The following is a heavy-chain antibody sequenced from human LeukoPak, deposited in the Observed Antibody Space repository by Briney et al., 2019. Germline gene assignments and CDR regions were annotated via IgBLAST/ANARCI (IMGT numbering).Heavy chain of an antibody. J-gene: IGHJ4*02. CDR1: GFTFTTFW. D-gene: IGHD2-15*01. CDR2: IKQDGSEK. Sequence: GESLRLSCAASGFTFTTFWMSWVRQAPGKRLEWVADIKQDGSEKYYVDSVKGRFTISRDNAKNSLNLQMNSLRVEDTAVYYYARDRIGWFDYWGQGTLVTVFS. V-gene: IGHV3-7*01. CDR3: ARDRIGWFDY.